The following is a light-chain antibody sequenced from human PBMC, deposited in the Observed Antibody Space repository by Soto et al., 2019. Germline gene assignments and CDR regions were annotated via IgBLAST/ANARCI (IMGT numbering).Light chain of an antibody. CDR3: KQYNSYRT. CDR1: QSISSR. V-gene: IGKV1-5*03. Sequence: DIQVTQSPSTLSASVGDRVIITCRASQSISSRLAWFQQKPGKAPKLLMYEASRLESGVPSRFSGSGSGTEFTLTINSLQPDDFATYYCKQYNSYRTFGQGTKVEIK. J-gene: IGKJ1*01. CDR2: EAS.